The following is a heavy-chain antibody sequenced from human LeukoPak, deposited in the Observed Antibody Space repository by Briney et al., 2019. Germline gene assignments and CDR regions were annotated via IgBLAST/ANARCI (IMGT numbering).Heavy chain of an antibody. V-gene: IGHV4-39*01. Sequence: SETLSLTCTVSGDSISSSSYYWDWIRQSPGKGLEWIGSIYYSGSTYFNPSLKSRVTMSVDTSKNHFSLKLTSVTAADTAVYYCARHPGYYDSSGYYVSAFDIWGQGTMVTVSS. J-gene: IGHJ3*02. CDR3: ARHPGYYDSSGYYVSAFDI. D-gene: IGHD3-22*01. CDR2: IYYSGST. CDR1: GDSISSSSYY.